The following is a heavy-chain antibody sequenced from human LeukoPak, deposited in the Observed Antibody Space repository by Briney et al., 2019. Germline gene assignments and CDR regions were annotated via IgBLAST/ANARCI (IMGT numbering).Heavy chain of an antibody. CDR1: GGSFSGYY. J-gene: IGHJ6*03. CDR2: INHSGST. V-gene: IGHV4-34*01. Sequence: SETLSLTCAVYGGSFSGYYWSWIRQPPGKGLEWIGEINHSGSTNYNPSLKSRVTISVDTSKNQFSLKLSSVTAADTAVYYCARGRDGYNPYYYYYMDVWGKGTTVTVSS. CDR3: ARGRDGYNPYYYYYMDV. D-gene: IGHD5-24*01.